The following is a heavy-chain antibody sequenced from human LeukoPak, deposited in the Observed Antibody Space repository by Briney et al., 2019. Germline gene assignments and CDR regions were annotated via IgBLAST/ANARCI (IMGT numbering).Heavy chain of an antibody. D-gene: IGHD1-1*01. CDR2: IYYSGST. J-gene: IGHJ4*02. V-gene: IGHV4-59*01. CDR3: ARMVGYGNWNEPHFDY. Sequence: SETLSLTCTVSGGSISSYYWSWIRQPPGKGLEWIGYIYYSGSTNYNPSLKSRVTISVDTSKNQFSLKLSSVTAADTAVYYCARMVGYGNWNEPHFDYWGQGTLVTVSS. CDR1: GGSISSYY.